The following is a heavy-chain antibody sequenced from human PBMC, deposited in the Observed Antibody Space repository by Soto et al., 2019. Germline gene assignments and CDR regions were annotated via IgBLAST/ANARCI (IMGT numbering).Heavy chain of an antibody. D-gene: IGHD6-6*01. CDR1: GFSLSTSGVG. J-gene: IGHJ3*02. CDR2: IYWDDDK. V-gene: IGHV2-5*02. CDR3: AHATSLDI. Sequence: QIILKASGPSLVKPTQTLTLTCTFSGFSLSTSGVGVGWIRQPPGKALQWLALIYWDDDKRYSPSLKSRLTSATDTSKSQVVLTMANMDPVDTATYYCAHATSLDIWGQGTMVTVSS.